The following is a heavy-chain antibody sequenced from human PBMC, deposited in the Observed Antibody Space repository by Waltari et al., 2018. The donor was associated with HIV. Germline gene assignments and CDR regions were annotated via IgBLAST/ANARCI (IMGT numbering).Heavy chain of an antibody. Sequence: EVRLVESGGDLVQPGGSLRLSCEASKFNLSNNYMNWVRQAPGQGLELVSLIYSGGGGGSTYYTDSVKGRFTISRDNSKNTLYLQMNSLRVEDTAVYYCARMSWNYARGGGHFDVWGQGTLVTVSS. CDR1: KFNLSNNY. V-gene: IGHV3-66*01. J-gene: IGHJ3*01. CDR3: ARMSWNYARGGGHFDV. CDR2: IYSGGGGGST. D-gene: IGHD1-7*01.